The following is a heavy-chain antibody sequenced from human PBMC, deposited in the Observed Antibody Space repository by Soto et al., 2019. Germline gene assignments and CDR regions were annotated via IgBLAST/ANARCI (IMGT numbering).Heavy chain of an antibody. D-gene: IGHD5-12*01. Sequence: GGSLRLGCAASGFTVSSYAMSWFRQAPGKGLEWVSAISGSGGSTYYADSVKGRFTISRDNSKNTLYLQMNSLRAEDTAVYYCAKAVRDGYQYFQHWGQGTLVTVSS. J-gene: IGHJ1*01. CDR1: GFTVSSYA. CDR2: ISGSGGST. CDR3: AKAVRDGYQYFQH. V-gene: IGHV3-23*01.